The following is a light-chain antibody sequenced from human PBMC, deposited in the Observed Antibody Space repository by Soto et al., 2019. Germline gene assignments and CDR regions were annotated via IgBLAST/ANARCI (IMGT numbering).Light chain of an antibody. CDR1: QSISSSY. V-gene: IGKV3-20*01. CDR2: GAS. CDR3: QRYGSSLPT. Sequence: EIVLTQSPGTLSLSPGERATLSCRASQSISSSYLAWYQQKPDQAPRLLIHGASNRAAGTPDRFSGSGSGTDVPRTISRLKPEDFAVYYCQRYGSSLPTFGQGTKVEI. J-gene: IGKJ1*01.